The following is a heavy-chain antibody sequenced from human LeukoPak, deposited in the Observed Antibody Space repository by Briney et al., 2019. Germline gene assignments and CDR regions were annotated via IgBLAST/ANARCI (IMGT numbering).Heavy chain of an antibody. CDR2: ISSSSSYI. J-gene: IGHJ5*02. Sequence: GGSLRLSCAASGYTFSSYSMNWVRQAPGKGLEWVSSISSSSSYIYYADSVKGRFTISRDNAKNSLYLQMNSLRAEDTAVYYCARGSVSYSSSWLYWFDPWGQGTLVTVSS. CDR3: ARGSVSYSSSWLYWFDP. V-gene: IGHV3-21*01. D-gene: IGHD6-13*01. CDR1: GYTFSSYS.